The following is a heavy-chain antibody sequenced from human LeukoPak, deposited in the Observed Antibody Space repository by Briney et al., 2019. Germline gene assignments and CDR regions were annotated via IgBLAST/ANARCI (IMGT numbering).Heavy chain of an antibody. D-gene: IGHD3-22*01. V-gene: IGHV4-59*08. CDR1: GVSISTYY. Sequence: PSETLSLTCTVSGVSISTYYWSWIRQPPGKGLEWLGYIYYTGSTSYNPSLKSRVTISVDTSKNQFSLKLTSVTAADTAVYYCARGPYKYDGSGAFDIWGQGTMVTVSS. CDR3: ARGPYKYDGSGAFDI. J-gene: IGHJ3*02. CDR2: IYYTGST.